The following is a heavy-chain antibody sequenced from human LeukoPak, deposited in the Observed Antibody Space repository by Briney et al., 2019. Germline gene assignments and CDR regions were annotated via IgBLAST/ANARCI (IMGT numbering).Heavy chain of an antibody. D-gene: IGHD6-13*01. J-gene: IGHJ4*02. CDR2: IYYSGST. CDR3: ARAGTGLANDY. V-gene: IGHV4-31*03. CDR1: GGSISSGGYY. Sequence: PSETLSLTCTVSGGSISSGGYYWSWIRQHPGKGLEWIGYIYYSGSTYYNPSLKSRVTISVDTSKNQFSLELSSVTAADTAVYYCARAGTGLANDYWGQGTLVTVSS.